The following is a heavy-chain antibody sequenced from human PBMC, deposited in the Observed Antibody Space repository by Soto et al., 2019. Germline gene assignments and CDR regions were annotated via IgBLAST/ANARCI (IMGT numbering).Heavy chain of an antibody. J-gene: IGHJ4*02. D-gene: IGHD2-15*01. CDR2: IKPDGSEK. CDR1: GFPFSSFW. CDR3: ARPYCSVGCCYSPPDF. V-gene: IGHV3-7*01. Sequence: GGSLRLSCAASGFPFSSFWMTWVRQAPGKGLEWVANIKPDGSEKYYVDSVKGRFIISRDNAKNTLYLQMNSLRAEDTTGFSGARPYCSVGCCYSPPDFWGQGTLVTVSS.